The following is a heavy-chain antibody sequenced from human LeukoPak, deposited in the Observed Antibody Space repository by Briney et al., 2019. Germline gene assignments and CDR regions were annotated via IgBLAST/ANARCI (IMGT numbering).Heavy chain of an antibody. CDR3: AGTFQGNFDY. J-gene: IGHJ4*02. CDR2: INHSGST. D-gene: IGHD1-1*01. Sequence: KPSETPSLTCAVHGGSFSGYYWSWIRQPPGKGLEWIGEINHSGSTNYNPSLKSRLTISVDTSKNQFSLKLSSVTAADTAVYYCAGTFQGNFDYWGQGTLVTVSS. CDR1: GGSFSGYY. V-gene: IGHV4-34*01.